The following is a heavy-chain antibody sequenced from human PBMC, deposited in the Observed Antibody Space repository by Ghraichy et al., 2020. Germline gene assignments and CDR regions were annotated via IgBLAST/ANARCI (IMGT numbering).Heavy chain of an antibody. CDR2: ISSSSSTI. J-gene: IGHJ4*02. Sequence: GESLNISCAASGFTFSSYSMNWVRQAPGKGLEWVSYISSSSSTIYYADSVKGRFTISRDNAKNSLYLQMNSLRDEDTAVYYCARDRGYSYGNQYYFDYWGQGTLVTVSS. CDR3: ARDRGYSYGNQYYFDY. V-gene: IGHV3-48*02. D-gene: IGHD5-18*01. CDR1: GFTFSSYS.